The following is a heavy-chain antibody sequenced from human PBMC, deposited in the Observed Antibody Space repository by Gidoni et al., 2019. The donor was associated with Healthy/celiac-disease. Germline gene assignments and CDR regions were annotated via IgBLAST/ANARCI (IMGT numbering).Heavy chain of an antibody. CDR3: TVRDTAMVTYEGDY. Sequence: EVQLVESGGGLVKPGGSLRLAGAASGFTFSNAWMSWVRQAPGKGLEWVGRIKSKTDGGTTDYAAPVKGRFTISRDDSNNTLYLQMNSLKTEDTAVYYCTVRDTAMVTYEGDYWGQGTLVTVSS. V-gene: IGHV3-15*01. J-gene: IGHJ4*02. D-gene: IGHD5-18*01. CDR1: GFTFSNAW. CDR2: IKSKTDGGTT.